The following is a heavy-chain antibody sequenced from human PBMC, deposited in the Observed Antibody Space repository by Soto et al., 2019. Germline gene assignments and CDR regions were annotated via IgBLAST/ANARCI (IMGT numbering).Heavy chain of an antibody. Sequence: GGSLRLSCAASGFTFSSYAMHWVRQAPGKGLEWVALISYDGSNKYYADSVKGRFTISRDSSKNTLYLQMNSLRAEDTAVYYCARDAVYNWSDAFDIWGQGTMVTVSS. V-gene: IGHV3-30-3*01. D-gene: IGHD1-1*01. CDR2: ISYDGSNK. J-gene: IGHJ3*02. CDR1: GFTFSSYA. CDR3: ARDAVYNWSDAFDI.